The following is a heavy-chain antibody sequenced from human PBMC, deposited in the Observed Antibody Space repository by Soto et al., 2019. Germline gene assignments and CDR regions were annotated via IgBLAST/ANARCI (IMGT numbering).Heavy chain of an antibody. CDR1: GYTFTSYD. J-gene: IGHJ6*02. D-gene: IGHD6-13*01. CDR3: ARYMVPHYYHFGMDV. Sequence: QVQLVQSGAEVKKPGASVKVSCKASGYTFTSYDINWVRQATGQGLEWMGWMNPNSGNTGYAQKFQGRVTMTRNTSISTAYMALSSLRSEDTAVYYCARYMVPHYYHFGMDVWGQGTTVTVSS. V-gene: IGHV1-8*01. CDR2: MNPNSGNT.